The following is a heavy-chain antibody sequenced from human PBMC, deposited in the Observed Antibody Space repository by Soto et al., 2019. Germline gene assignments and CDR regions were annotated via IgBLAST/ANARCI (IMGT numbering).Heavy chain of an antibody. D-gene: IGHD3-22*01. Sequence: SETLSLTCTVSGGSISSGDYYWSWIRQPPGKKLEWIGYIYYSGNTKYNPSLESRVTISVDTSKNQFSLKLSSVTAADTALYYCARGFYDSSGYSSPFDSWGQGTQVTVS. CDR2: IYYSGNT. CDR3: ARGFYDSSGYSSPFDS. J-gene: IGHJ5*01. V-gene: IGHV4-61*08. CDR1: GGSISSGDYY.